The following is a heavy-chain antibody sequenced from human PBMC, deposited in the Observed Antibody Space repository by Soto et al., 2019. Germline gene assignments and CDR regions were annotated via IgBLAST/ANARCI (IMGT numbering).Heavy chain of an antibody. CDR3: AKAPHGITFRAFDI. J-gene: IGHJ3*02. CDR2: ISGSGGTT. Sequence: GGSLRLSFAASGFTFSNYAMSWVRPAPGKGLEWVSTISGSGGTTYYADCVKGRFTISRDNSKNTLYLQMNSLRAEDTAAYYCAKAPHGITFRAFDIWGQGTMVTVS. CDR1: GFTFSNYA. D-gene: IGHD3-16*01. V-gene: IGHV3-23*01.